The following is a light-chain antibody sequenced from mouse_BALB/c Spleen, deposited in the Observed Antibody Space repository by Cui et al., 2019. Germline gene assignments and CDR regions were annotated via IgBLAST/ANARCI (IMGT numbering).Light chain of an antibody. V-gene: IGKV4-55*01. Sequence: QIVLTQSPAIIAASPGKNVTMSCSATSSVHYMYWYQQKPGSSPRLLIYDTYNLASGVPVRFSSSGYGTSYSLTISRMEAEDAATYYCQQWSSYPRAFGSGTKLEIK. CDR3: QQWSSYPRA. J-gene: IGKJ4*01. CDR1: SSVHY. CDR2: DTY.